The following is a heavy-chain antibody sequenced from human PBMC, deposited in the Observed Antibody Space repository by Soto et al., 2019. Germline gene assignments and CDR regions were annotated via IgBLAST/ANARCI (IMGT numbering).Heavy chain of an antibody. Sequence: VGSLRLPCAVSGFNFGGHGMHWVRQAPGKGLEWVAITRHDGSNTYYADSVRGRFTISRDNSKNTLYLQMNSLTVEDTAVYYCVRDGVGATTYFGYFDYWGQGNLVTVTP. CDR2: TRHDGSNT. V-gene: IGHV3-30*02. D-gene: IGHD1-26*01. CDR3: VRDGVGATTYFGYFDY. J-gene: IGHJ4*02. CDR1: GFNFGGHG.